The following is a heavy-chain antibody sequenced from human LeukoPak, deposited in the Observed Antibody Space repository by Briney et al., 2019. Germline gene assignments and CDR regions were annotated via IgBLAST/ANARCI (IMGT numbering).Heavy chain of an antibody. CDR2: INPSGGST. CDR3: ARDTSADYYDSSGYPGGYYGMDV. V-gene: IGHV1-46*01. J-gene: IGHJ6*02. CDR1: GYTFTSYY. D-gene: IGHD3-22*01. Sequence: ASVKVSCKASGYTFTSYYMHWVRQAPGQGLEWMGIINPSGGSTSYAQKFQGRVTVTRDTSTSTVYMELSSLRSEDTAVYYCARDTSADYYDSSGYPGGYYGMDVWGQGTTVTVSS.